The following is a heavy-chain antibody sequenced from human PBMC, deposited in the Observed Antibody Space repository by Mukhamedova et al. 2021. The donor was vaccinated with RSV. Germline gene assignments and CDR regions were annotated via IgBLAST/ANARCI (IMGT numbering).Heavy chain of an antibody. CDR3: ARDTVATSGAFDT. Sequence: GPGKGLEWVSVIYSGGSTYYADSVKGRFTISRDNSKNTVYLQMNSLRAEDTAVYYCARDTVATSGAFDTLGQGTTVTVSS. V-gene: IGHV3-53*01. CDR2: IYSGGST. D-gene: IGHD4-17*01. J-gene: IGHJ3*02.